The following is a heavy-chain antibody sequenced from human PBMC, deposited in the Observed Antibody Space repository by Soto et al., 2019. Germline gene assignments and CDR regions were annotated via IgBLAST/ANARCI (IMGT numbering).Heavy chain of an antibody. CDR2: INAGNGNT. Sequence: ASVKVSCKASGYTFTGYAMHWVLQAPVQRLEWMGWINAGNGNTKYSQKFQGRVTITRDTSASTAYMELSSLRSEDTAVYYCARVRVFAAAAGTNWFDPWGQGTLVTVSS. V-gene: IGHV1-3*01. J-gene: IGHJ5*02. CDR3: ARVRVFAAAAGTNWFDP. D-gene: IGHD6-13*01. CDR1: GYTFTGYA.